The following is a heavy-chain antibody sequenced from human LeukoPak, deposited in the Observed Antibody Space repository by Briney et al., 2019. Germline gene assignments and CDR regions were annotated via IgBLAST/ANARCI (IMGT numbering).Heavy chain of an antibody. CDR2: INPNNGGT. CDR1: GYTFSDYY. V-gene: IGHV1-2*02. J-gene: IGHJ4*02. D-gene: IGHD3-10*01. Sequence: ASVKVSCKASGYTFSDYYLHWVRQAPGQGLEWMAWINPNNGGTNYAQNFQGRVTETRDTSISTTYMELNNLRSDDTAVYYCARDRVRTLDYWGQGTLVTVSS. CDR3: ARDRVRTLDY.